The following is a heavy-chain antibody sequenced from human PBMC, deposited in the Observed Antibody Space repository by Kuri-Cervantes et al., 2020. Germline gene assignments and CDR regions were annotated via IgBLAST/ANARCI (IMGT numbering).Heavy chain of an antibody. Sequence: LTCAASGFTVSSNYMSWVRQAPGKGLEWVSVIYSGGSTYYADSVKGRFTISRDNSKNTLYLQMNSLRAEDTAVYYCAKGQGVVVASIDYWGQGTLVTVSS. CDR1: GFTVSSNY. D-gene: IGHD3-22*01. CDR3: AKGQGVVVASIDY. CDR2: IYSGGST. J-gene: IGHJ4*02. V-gene: IGHV3-66*02.